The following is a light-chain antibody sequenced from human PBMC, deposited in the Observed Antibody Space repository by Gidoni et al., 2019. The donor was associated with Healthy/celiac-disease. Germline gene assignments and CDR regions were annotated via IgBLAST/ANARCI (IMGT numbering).Light chain of an antibody. CDR2: AAS. CDR3: QQSYSTLYT. CDR1: QSISSY. J-gene: IGKJ2*01. V-gene: IGKV1-39*01. Sequence: DIQLTQSPSSLSASVGDRVTITCRASQSISSYLNGYQQKPGKAPKLLIYAASSLQSGVPSRFSGSGSGTDFTLTISSLQPEDVATYYCQQSYSTLYTFGQGTKLEIK.